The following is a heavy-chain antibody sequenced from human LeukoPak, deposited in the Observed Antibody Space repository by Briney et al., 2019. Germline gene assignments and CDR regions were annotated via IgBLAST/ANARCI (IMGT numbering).Heavy chain of an antibody. D-gene: IGHD3-10*01. CDR2: IIPIFGTA. J-gene: IGHJ5*02. CDR1: GGTFSSYA. CDR3: ARGANGLITMVRGVTYNWFDP. V-gene: IGHV1-69*05. Sequence: ASVKVSCKASGGTFSSYAISWVRQAPGQGLEWMGGIIPIFGTANYAQKFQGRVTITTDESTSTACMELSSLRSEDTAVYYCARGANGLITMVRGVTYNWFDPWGQGTLVTVSS.